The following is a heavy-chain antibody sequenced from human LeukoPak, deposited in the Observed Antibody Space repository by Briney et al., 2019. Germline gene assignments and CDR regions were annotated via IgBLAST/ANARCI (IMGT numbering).Heavy chain of an antibody. CDR3: AKDGLYYDGSAHVYYFDY. CDR2: ITGSGDYT. CDR1: GFTFSGYA. V-gene: IGHV3-23*01. D-gene: IGHD3-22*01. J-gene: IGHJ4*02. Sequence: GGSLRLSCAASGFTFSGYAMTWVRQAPGKGLEWVSSITGSGDYTYYIDSVKGRFTISRDNSKNILYLQMNSLRGEDTALYYCAKDGLYYDGSAHVYYFDYWGQGTLVAVPS.